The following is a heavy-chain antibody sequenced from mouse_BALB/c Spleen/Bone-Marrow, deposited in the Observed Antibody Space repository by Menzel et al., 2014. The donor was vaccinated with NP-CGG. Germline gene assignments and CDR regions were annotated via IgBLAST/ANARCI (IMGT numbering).Heavy chain of an antibody. CDR2: ISSGSSTI. V-gene: IGHV5-17*02. Sequence: EVQLVESGGGLVQPGGSRKLSCAASGFTFSSFGMHWVRQAPEKGLEWVAYISSGSSTIYYADTMKGRFTISRDNPKNTLFLQMTSLRSEDTAMYYCARRGSNHWYFDVWGAGTTVTVSS. J-gene: IGHJ1*01. CDR3: ARRGSNHWYFDV. D-gene: IGHD1-1*01. CDR1: GFTFSSFG.